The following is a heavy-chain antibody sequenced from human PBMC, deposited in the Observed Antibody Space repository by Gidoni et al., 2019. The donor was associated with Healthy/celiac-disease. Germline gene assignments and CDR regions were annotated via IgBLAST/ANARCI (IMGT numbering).Heavy chain of an antibody. D-gene: IGHD3-16*01. J-gene: IGHJ6*02. CDR2: ISYDGSNK. Sequence: QVQLVESGGGVVQPGRSLRLSCSASGVTFSSYGMHWVRQAPGKGLGWVAVISYDGSNKYYADSVKGRFTISRDNSKNTLYLQMNSLRAEDTAVYYCAKDERSRYDYIWGSPGRADYGMDVWGQGTTVTVSS. CDR3: AKDERSRYDYIWGSPGRADYGMDV. V-gene: IGHV3-30*18. CDR1: GVTFSSYG.